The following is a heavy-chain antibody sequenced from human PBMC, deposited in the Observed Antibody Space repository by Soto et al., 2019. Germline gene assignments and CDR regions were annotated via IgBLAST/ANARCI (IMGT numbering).Heavy chain of an antibody. Sequence: QVQLVESGGGVVQPGRSLRLSCAASGFTFSSYGMHWVRQAPGKGLEWVAVISYDGSNKYYADSVKGRFTISRDNSKNMLYLQMNSLRAEDTAVYYCAKGGGPMYSSSWYWGQGTLVTVSS. CDR1: GFTFSSYG. CDR2: ISYDGSNK. D-gene: IGHD6-13*01. J-gene: IGHJ4*02. V-gene: IGHV3-30*18. CDR3: AKGGGPMYSSSWY.